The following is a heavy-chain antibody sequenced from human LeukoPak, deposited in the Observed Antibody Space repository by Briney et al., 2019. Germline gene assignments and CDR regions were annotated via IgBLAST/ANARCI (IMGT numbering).Heavy chain of an antibody. CDR3: ARQWGSSYVVDYLDY. D-gene: IGHD6-6*01. J-gene: IGHJ4*02. CDR2: IYHSGST. CDR1: GYSISRGYY. V-gene: IGHV4-38-2*01. Sequence: PSETLSLTCAVSGYSISRGYYWGWIRQPPGNGLEWIGSIYHSGSTYYNPSLKSRVTISVDTSKNQFSLKLSSVTAADTAVYYCARQWGSSYVVDYLDYSSQGTLVTVSS.